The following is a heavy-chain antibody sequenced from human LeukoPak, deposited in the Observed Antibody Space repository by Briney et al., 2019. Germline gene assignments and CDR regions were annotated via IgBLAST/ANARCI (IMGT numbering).Heavy chain of an antibody. J-gene: IGHJ4*02. D-gene: IGHD1-26*01. CDR1: GFTFCNTL. Sequence: PGGALRNSCGAPGFTFCNTLVKWGRPAPGKGGGGGGRFKNKTDGGTTDYAAPVKGRFTISRDDSKNTLYLQMNSLKTEDTAVYYCTTDLGGSYYKRRFDYWGQGTLVTVSS. CDR3: TTDLGGSYYKRRFDY. CDR2: FKNKTDGGTT. V-gene: IGHV3-15*01.